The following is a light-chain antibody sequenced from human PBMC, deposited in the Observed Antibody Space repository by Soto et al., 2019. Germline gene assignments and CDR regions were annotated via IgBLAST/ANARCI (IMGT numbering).Light chain of an antibody. CDR2: EGT. CDR3: CSYAGSSAYV. V-gene: IGLV2-23*01. J-gene: IGLJ1*01. CDR1: NSDVGSYNL. Sequence: QSVPTQPASVSGSLGQSITISCTGTNSDVGSYNLVSWYQHHPGKAPKFLIYEGTKRPSGVSSRFSGSKSGNTASLTISGLQAEDEAHYYCCSYAGSSAYVFGTGTKLTVL.